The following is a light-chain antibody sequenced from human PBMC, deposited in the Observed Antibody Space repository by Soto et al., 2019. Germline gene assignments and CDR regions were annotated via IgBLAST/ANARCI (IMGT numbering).Light chain of an antibody. CDR1: QSISSW. Sequence: DLQMTQSPSTLSASVGDSVTIXXRASQSISSWLAWYQQKPGKAPKIXIYKASSLESGVPSRFSGSGAGTEFTLTISSLQPDDFATYYCQQYNSYLWTFGQGTKVDIK. V-gene: IGKV1-5*03. CDR3: QQYNSYLWT. CDR2: KAS. J-gene: IGKJ1*01.